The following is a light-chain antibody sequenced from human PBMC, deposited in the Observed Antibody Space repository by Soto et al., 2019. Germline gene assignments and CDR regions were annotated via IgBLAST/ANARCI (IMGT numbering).Light chain of an antibody. J-gene: IGKJ2*01. V-gene: IGKV4-1*01. CDR2: WAS. CDR1: QSVFHSANNMNY. Sequence: DTVMTQSPDSLAVSLGERATINCKSSQSVFHSANNMNYLAWYQQKPGQSPKLLISWASIRDSEVPDRFSGSGSGTDFTLTINSLQAEDAAVYYCQQFYNTPPYTFGQGTRLEIK. CDR3: QQFYNTPPYT.